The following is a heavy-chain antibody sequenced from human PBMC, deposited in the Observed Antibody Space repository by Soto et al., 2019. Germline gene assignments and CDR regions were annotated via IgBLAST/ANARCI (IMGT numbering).Heavy chain of an antibody. J-gene: IGHJ5*02. D-gene: IGHD1-7*01. CDR3: ARETLTGTTRWFDP. CDR1: NGSISGYY. CDR2: VYHSGST. V-gene: IGHV4-59*01. Sequence: PSETLSLTCTVFNGSISGYYWSWIRQAPGKGLEWIGWVYHSGSTNYNPSLKSRVTMSVDTSKNQFSLKLTSVTPADTAVYYCARETLTGTTRWFDPWGQGALVTVSS.